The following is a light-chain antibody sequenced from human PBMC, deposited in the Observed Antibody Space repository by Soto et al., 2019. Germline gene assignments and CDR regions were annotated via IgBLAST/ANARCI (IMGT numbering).Light chain of an antibody. CDR1: SSNIGSYT. Sequence: QSVLTQPPSASGTPGQRVTISCSGSSSNIGSYTVNWYQQLPGTAPKLLIYTNNQRPSGVPDRFSGSKSGTSASLAISGLQSEDEAEYYCCLSPGSLTWLFGGGTKLTVL. V-gene: IGLV1-44*01. CDR2: TNN. CDR3: CLSPGSLTWL. J-gene: IGLJ3*02.